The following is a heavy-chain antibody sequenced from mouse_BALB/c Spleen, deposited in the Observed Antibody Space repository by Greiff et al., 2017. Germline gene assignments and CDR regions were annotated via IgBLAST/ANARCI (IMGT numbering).Heavy chain of an antibody. V-gene: IGHV3-2*02. D-gene: IGHD2-3*01. Sequence: EVKLQESGPGLVKPSQSLSLTCTVTGFSITSDYAWYWIRQFPGNKLEWMGYISYSGSTSYNPSLKSRISITRDTSKNQFFLQLNSVTTEDTATCYCARGMDWLAYWGQGTLVTVSA. CDR2: ISYSGST. J-gene: IGHJ3*01. CDR3: ARGMDWLAY. CDR1: GFSITSDYA.